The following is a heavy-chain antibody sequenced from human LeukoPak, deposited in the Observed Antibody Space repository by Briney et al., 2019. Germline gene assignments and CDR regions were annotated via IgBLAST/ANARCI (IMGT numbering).Heavy chain of an antibody. J-gene: IGHJ4*02. CDR2: ISGSGGST. V-gene: IGHV3-23*01. CDR1: GFTFSSYA. Sequence: PGGSLRLSCAASGFTFSSYAMSWVRQAPGKGLEWVSAISGSGGSTYYADSVKGRFTISRDNSKNTLYLQMNSLRAEDTAVYYCANSKQWPVRGDYWGQGTLVTVSS. D-gene: IGHD6-19*01. CDR3: ANSKQWPVRGDY.